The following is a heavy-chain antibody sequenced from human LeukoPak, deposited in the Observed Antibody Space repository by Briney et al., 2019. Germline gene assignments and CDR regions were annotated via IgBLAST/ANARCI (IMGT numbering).Heavy chain of an antibody. CDR2: IYYSGST. J-gene: IGHJ4*02. CDR3: ARAAIASFFDY. D-gene: IGHD3-3*02. CDR1: GGSISSYY. Sequence: KASETLSLTCTVSGGSISSYYWSWIRRPPGKGLEWIGYIYYSGSTNYNPSLKSRVTISVDTSKNQFSLKLSSVTAADTAVYYCARAAIASFFDYWGQGTLVTVSS. V-gene: IGHV4-59*01.